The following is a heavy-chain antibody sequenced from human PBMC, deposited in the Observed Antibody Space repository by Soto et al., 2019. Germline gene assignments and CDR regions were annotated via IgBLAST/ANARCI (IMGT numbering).Heavy chain of an antibody. J-gene: IGHJ4*02. V-gene: IGHV4-4*02. CDR1: GVSISSGNW. CDR3: ARLAYDSRLNYLYFDH. Sequence: SETLSLTCDVSGVSISSGNWWSWVRQPPGKGLEWIAEVYNDGSANYHPSLESRATISVDRSKNQFSLRLSSVTAADTGKYYCARLAYDSRLNYLYFDHWGQGTLVTVSS. CDR2: VYNDGSA. D-gene: IGHD3-22*01.